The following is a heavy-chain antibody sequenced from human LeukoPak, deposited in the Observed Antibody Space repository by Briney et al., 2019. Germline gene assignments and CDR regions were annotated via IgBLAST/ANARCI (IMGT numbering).Heavy chain of an antibody. CDR3: ARDSGNRRVDPYGMDV. Sequence: PSETLSLTCTVSGGSISSSSYYWGWIRQPPGKGLEWIGSIYYSGSTYYNPSLKSRVTISVDTSKNQFSLKLSSVTAADAAVYYCARDSGNRRVDPYGMDVWGQGTTVTVSS. J-gene: IGHJ6*02. D-gene: IGHD2-2*01. V-gene: IGHV4-39*02. CDR2: IYYSGST. CDR1: GGSISSSSYY.